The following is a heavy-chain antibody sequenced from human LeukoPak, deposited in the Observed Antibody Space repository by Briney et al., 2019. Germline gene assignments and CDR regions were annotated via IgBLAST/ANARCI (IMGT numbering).Heavy chain of an antibody. J-gene: IGHJ4*02. V-gene: IGHV4-34*01. CDR1: GGSLSGYY. CDR2: INRSGST. Sequence: PSETLSLTCAVDGGSLSGYYWSWVSQPPGKGLGWIGEINRSGSTNYNTSLKSRVTISVDTSKTLFSLKLSSLPAADTAVYYCARGRDDGITIVRVAVSGPRHFYYWGQGTLVTVSS. D-gene: IGHD3-10*01. CDR3: ARGRDDGITIVRVAVSGPRHFYY.